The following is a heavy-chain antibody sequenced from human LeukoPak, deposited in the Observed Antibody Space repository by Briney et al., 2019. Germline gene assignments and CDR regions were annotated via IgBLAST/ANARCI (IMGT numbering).Heavy chain of an antibody. D-gene: IGHD3-22*01. Sequence: SETLSLTCTVSGGSISSYYRSWIRQPAGKGLEWIGRIYTSGSTNYNPSLKSRVTMSVDTSKNQFSLKLSSVTAADTAVYYCARDRDYYDSSGYVGSAFDIWGQGTMVTVSS. CDR1: GGSISSYY. J-gene: IGHJ3*02. CDR2: IYTSGST. CDR3: ARDRDYYDSSGYVGSAFDI. V-gene: IGHV4-4*07.